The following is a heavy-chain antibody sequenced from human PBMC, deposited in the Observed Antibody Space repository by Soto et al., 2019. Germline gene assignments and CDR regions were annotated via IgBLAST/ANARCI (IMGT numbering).Heavy chain of an antibody. D-gene: IGHD2-15*01. J-gene: IGHJ4*02. Sequence: PGGSLRLSCTASGFTFSSYTMNWVRQAPGKGLEWVSSISGSTDNIHYADSVKGRFTISRDNAKDSLYLQMNSLGVEDTAVYYCVRDAGRFIVVVVDANYFDYWGQGTLVTV. CDR3: VRDAGRFIVVVVDANYFDY. CDR1: GFTFSSYT. CDR2: ISGSTDNI. V-gene: IGHV3-21*01.